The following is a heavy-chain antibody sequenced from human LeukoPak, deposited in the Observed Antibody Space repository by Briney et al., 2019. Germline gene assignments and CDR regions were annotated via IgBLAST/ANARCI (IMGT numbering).Heavy chain of an antibody. J-gene: IGHJ4*02. D-gene: IGHD3-10*01. Sequence: PSETLSLTCVVYGGSFSGYYWSWIRQPPGKGLEWIGEINHSGSTNYNPSLKSRVTISVDTSKNQFSLKVSSVTAADTAVYYCARHPYYYGSGSHFDYWGQGTLVTVSS. V-gene: IGHV4-34*01. CDR3: ARHPYYYGSGSHFDY. CDR2: INHSGST. CDR1: GGSFSGYY.